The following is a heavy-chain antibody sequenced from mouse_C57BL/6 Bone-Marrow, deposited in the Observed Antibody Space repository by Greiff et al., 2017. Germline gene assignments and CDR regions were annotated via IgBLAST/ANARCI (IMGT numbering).Heavy chain of an antibody. V-gene: IGHV2-2*01. J-gene: IGHJ1*03. CDR1: GFSFTSYG. Sequence: VKLVESGPGLVQPSQSLSIPCTVSGFSFTSYGVHWVRQSPGKGLEWLGVIWSGGSTDYNAAFISRLSISKKNSTSQVFCKMNSLQADDTAIYYGARNYYGSSRYFDVGGTGNTVTVSS. CDR2: IWSGGST. D-gene: IGHD1-1*01. CDR3: ARNYYGSSRYFDV.